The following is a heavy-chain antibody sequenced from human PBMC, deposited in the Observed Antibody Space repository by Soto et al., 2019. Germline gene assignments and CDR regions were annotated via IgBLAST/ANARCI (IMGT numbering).Heavy chain of an antibody. CDR1: GFTFNNYA. Sequence: DVQLLESGGGLVQPGGYLRLSCAASGFTFNNYAMTWIRQAPGKGLEWVATVIDSGETSLSADSVKGRFTISRDNSRNTLYLQMNRLRPEDTATHYCAKELPLVGILGVEPLDYWGQGTLVIVSS. D-gene: IGHD1-26*01. J-gene: IGHJ4*02. CDR2: VIDSGETS. CDR3: AKELPLVGILGVEPLDY. V-gene: IGHV3-23*01.